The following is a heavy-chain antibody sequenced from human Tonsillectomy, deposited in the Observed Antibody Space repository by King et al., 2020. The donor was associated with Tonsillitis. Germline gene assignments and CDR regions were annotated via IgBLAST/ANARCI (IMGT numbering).Heavy chain of an antibody. CDR3: ARDTDYYDSSGLNAFDI. D-gene: IGHD3-22*01. CDR2: IYSGGST. CDR1: GFTVSSNY. V-gene: IGHV3-53*04. J-gene: IGHJ3*02. Sequence: VQLVESGGGLVQPGGSLRLSCAASGFTVSSNYMSWVRQAPGKGLEWVSVIYSGGSTYYADSVKGRFTISRHNSKNPLYLQMNSLRAEDTAVYYCARDTDYYDSSGLNAFDIWGQGTMVTVSS.